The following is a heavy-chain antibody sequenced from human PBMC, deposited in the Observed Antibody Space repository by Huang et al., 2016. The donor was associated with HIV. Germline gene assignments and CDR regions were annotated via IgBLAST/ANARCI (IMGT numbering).Heavy chain of an antibody. CDR1: GGSIRSSDYH. V-gene: IGHV4-39*01. J-gene: IGHJ6*03. D-gene: IGHD3-10*01. Sequence: QLLLQESGPGLVKPSEALALTCAVSGGSIRSSDYHWGWFRQPPGKGLEGIGSILHKGRTHHSPSLKSRVTVSVDTAKNRFVLNLPSMTAADTAVYYCARHREGPVAYYSGWGSHLNYMDVWGRGRTVVVSS. CDR3: ARHREGPVAYYSGWGSHLNYMDV. CDR2: ILHKGRT.